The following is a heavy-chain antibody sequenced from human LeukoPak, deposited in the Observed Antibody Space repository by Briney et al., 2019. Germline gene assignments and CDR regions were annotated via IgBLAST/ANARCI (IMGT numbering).Heavy chain of an antibody. V-gene: IGHV3-23*01. Sequence: PGGSLRLSCAASGFTFSSYAMSWVRQAPGKGLEWVSAISGSGGSTYYADSVKGRFTISRDNSKNTLYLQMNSLRAEDTAVYYCARDPSIVVVPAAMDYWGQGTLVTVSS. CDR1: GFTFSSYA. CDR2: ISGSGGST. J-gene: IGHJ4*02. D-gene: IGHD2-2*01. CDR3: ARDPSIVVVPAAMDY.